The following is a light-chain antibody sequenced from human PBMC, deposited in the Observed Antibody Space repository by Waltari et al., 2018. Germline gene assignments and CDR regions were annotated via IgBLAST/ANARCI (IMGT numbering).Light chain of an antibody. CDR2: DAS. CDR3: QERSNWPGGS. J-gene: IGKJ4*01. Sequence: EIVLTQSPASLSLSPGESASLSCRASQSVSTYLAWYQQKPGQAPRLLIYDASTRATGIPARFVGSGPGTDFTLTITRLEPEDFAVYYCQERSNWPGGSFGGGTKVETK. V-gene: IGKV3-11*01. CDR1: QSVSTY.